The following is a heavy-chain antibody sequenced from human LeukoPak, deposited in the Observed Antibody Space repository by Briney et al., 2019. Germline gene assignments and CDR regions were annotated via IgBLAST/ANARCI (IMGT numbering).Heavy chain of an antibody. CDR1: GGSLSSYY. CDR3: ARANRGNSRGRSFDY. D-gene: IGHD4-23*01. CDR2: IYYSGST. V-gene: IGHV4-59*01. J-gene: IGHJ4*02. Sequence: PSETLSLTCTVSGGSLSSYYWSWIRQPPGKGLEWIGYIYYSGSTNYNPSLKSRVTISVDTSKNQFSLKLSSVTAADTAVYYCARANRGNSRGRSFDYWGQGTLVTVSS.